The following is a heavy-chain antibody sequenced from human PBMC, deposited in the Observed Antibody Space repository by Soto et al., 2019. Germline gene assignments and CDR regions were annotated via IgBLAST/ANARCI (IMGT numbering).Heavy chain of an antibody. V-gene: IGHV3-21*01. CDR1: GFTFKLHT. J-gene: IGHJ4*02. Sequence: GGSLRLSCAASGFTFKLHTMHRVRQAPGKGLEWVSFCTPSSSSISYADSVEGRFTISRDNARNSLYLQIHNLRAEDTAVYYCARDAASSLDHWGQGTLVTVSS. D-gene: IGHD6-13*01. CDR2: CTPSSSSI. CDR3: ARDAASSLDH.